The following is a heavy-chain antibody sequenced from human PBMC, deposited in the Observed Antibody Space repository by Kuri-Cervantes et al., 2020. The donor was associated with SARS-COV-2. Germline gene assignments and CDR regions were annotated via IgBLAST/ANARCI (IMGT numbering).Heavy chain of an antibody. CDR1: GFTFSSYS. V-gene: IGHV3-48*04. CDR3: ARCFSGSYDPFDY. CDR2: ISSSSSTI. Sequence: GESLKISCAASGFTFSSYSMNWVRQAPGKGLEWVSYISSSSSTIYYADSVKGRFTISRDNAKNSLYLQMNSLRAEDTAVYYCARCFSGSYDPFDYWGQGTLVTVSS. J-gene: IGHJ4*02. D-gene: IGHD1-26*01.